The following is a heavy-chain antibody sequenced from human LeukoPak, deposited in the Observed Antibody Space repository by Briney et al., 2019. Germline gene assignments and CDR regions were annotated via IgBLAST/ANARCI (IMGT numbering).Heavy chain of an antibody. Sequence: PGGSLRLSCAASGFTFSSYRMQWVRQAPGKGLVWVSRINGDGSSTSYADSVKGRFTISRDNAKNTLYLQMNSLRGEDTAVYYCAREAAAGLGYWGQGTLVTVSS. V-gene: IGHV3-74*01. CDR2: INGDGSST. CDR1: GFTFSSYR. CDR3: AREAAAGLGY. D-gene: IGHD6-13*01. J-gene: IGHJ4*02.